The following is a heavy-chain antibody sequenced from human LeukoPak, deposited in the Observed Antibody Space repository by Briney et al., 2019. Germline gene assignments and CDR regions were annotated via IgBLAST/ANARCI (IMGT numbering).Heavy chain of an antibody. Sequence: PGGSLRLSCAASGFTFSSYAMSWVRQAPGKGPEWVTNINQDGNEKYYAGSVKGRFTVSRDNVKKSVYLQMDNVRADDTGVYYCARDANLRGYNSWFDPWGQGTLVTVSS. CDR2: INQDGNEK. V-gene: IGHV3-7*01. D-gene: IGHD2/OR15-2a*01. CDR3: ARDANLRGYNSWFDP. J-gene: IGHJ5*02. CDR1: GFTFSSYA.